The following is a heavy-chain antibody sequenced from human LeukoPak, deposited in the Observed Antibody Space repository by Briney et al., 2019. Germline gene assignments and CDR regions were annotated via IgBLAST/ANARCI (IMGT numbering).Heavy chain of an antibody. CDR2: IDSRGTTM. Sequence: PGRSLRLSCAASGFTFTTYKMNWVRQAPGKGLEWVSYIDSRGTTMYYADSVKGRFTISRDNAKNSLYLQMNSLRAEDTAVYYCARRTGSDYWGQGTLVTVSS. V-gene: IGHV3-48*03. CDR3: ARRTGSDY. J-gene: IGHJ4*02. CDR1: GFTFTTYK. D-gene: IGHD3/OR15-3a*01.